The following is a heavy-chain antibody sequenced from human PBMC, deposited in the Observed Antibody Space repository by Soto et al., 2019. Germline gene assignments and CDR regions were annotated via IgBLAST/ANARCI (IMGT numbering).Heavy chain of an antibody. CDR1: RGSIGSYY. CDR2: VYYTGNN. Sequence: SETLSLTCAGSRGSIGSYYWNWIRQPPGKGLEWIGYVYYTGNNDYNPSLRSRVTISVDTSKNQFSLRLSSVTAADTAIYYCARASGTYYDRHFDYWGQGALVTLFS. D-gene: IGHD3-10*01. J-gene: IGHJ4*02. CDR3: ARASGTYYDRHFDY. V-gene: IGHV4-59*01.